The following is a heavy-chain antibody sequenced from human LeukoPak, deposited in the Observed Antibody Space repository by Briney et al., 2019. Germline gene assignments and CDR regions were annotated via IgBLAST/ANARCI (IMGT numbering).Heavy chain of an antibody. V-gene: IGHV4-39*07. Sequence: SETLSLTCTVSGGSISSSSYYWGWIRQPPGKGLEWIGSIYYSGSTYYNPSLKSRVTISVDTSKNQFSLKLSSVTAADTVVYYCARGWWELLRAWFDPWGQGTLVTVSS. CDR1: GGSISSSSYY. J-gene: IGHJ5*02. D-gene: IGHD1-26*01. CDR2: IYYSGST. CDR3: ARGWWELLRAWFDP.